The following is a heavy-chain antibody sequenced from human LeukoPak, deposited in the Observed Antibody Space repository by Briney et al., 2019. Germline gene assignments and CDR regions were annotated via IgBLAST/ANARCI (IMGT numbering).Heavy chain of an antibody. CDR2: MNPNSGNT. CDR1: GYTFTSYD. J-gene: IGHJ5*02. V-gene: IGHV1-8*01. CDR3: ARGDSSGWYSWFDP. Sequence: ASVKVSCKASGYTFTSYDTNWVRQATGQGLEWMGWMNPNSGNTGYAQKFQGRVTMTRNTSINTAYMELSSLRSEDTAVYYCARGDSSGWYSWFDPWGQGTLVTVSS. D-gene: IGHD6-19*01.